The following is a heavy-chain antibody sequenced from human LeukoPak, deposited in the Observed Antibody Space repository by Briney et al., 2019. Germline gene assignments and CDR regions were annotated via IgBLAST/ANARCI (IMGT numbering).Heavy chain of an antibody. CDR1: GGSISSYY. V-gene: IGHV4-59*01. D-gene: IGHD5-24*01. Sequence: SETLSLTCTVSGGSISSYYWSWIRQPPGKGLEWIGYIYYSGSTNYNPSLKSRVTISVDTSKNQFSLKLTSVTAADTAVHYCARADGYYYGMDVWGQGTTVTVSS. CDR2: IYYSGST. J-gene: IGHJ6*02. CDR3: ARADGYYYGMDV.